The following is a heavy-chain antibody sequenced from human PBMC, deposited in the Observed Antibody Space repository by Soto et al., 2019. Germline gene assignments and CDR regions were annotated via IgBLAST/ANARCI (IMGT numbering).Heavy chain of an antibody. J-gene: IGHJ6*02. CDR1: GFTFSSYS. Sequence: PGGSLRLSCAASGFTFSSYSMNWVRQAPGKGLEWVSSISSSSSYIYYADSVKGRFTISRDNAKNSLYLQMNSLRAEGTAVYYCARNFYYDSSCYYPKYYYYYGMDVWGQGTTVTVSS. CDR3: ARNFYYDSSCYYPKYYYYYGMDV. CDR2: ISSSSSYI. D-gene: IGHD3-22*01. V-gene: IGHV3-21*01.